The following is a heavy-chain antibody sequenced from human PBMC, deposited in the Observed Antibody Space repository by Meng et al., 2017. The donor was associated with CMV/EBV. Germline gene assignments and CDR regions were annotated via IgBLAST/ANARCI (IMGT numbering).Heavy chain of an antibody. V-gene: IGHV3-30*02. D-gene: IGHD2-15*01. J-gene: IGHJ5*02. Sequence: LSLTCAASGFTFGDYAVHWVRPAPGKGLEWLSFVRFDGTITSYADSVKGRFTISRDNSKKTVYLQMNSLRLEDTAVYYCAKDKHAVVAAPLRSWGQGTLVTVSS. CDR2: VRFDGTIT. CDR1: GFTFGDYA. CDR3: AKDKHAVVAAPLRS.